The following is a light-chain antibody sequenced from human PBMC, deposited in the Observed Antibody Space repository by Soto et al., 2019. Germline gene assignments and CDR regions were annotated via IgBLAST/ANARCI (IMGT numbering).Light chain of an antibody. CDR3: GTWDSSLSAVV. CDR1: RSNIGNNY. J-gene: IGLJ2*01. V-gene: IGLV1-51*01. Sequence: QSVLTQPPSVSAAPGQKVTISCSGSRSNIGNNYVSWYQQLPGTAPKLLIHDNNNRPSGIPDRFSGSKSGTSATLGITGLQTGDEADYYCGTWDSSLSAVVFGGGTKLTDL. CDR2: DNN.